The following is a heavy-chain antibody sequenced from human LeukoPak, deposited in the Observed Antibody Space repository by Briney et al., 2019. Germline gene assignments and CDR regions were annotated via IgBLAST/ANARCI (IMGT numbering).Heavy chain of an antibody. D-gene: IGHD3-9*01. CDR1: GFTFSSYW. J-gene: IGHJ4*02. CDR3: ARVLYDILTGWDY. Sequence: GGSLRLSCAASGFTFSSYWMHWVRQAPGKGLVWVSRINSDGSSTSYADSVKGRFTISRDNAKNSLYLQMNSLRAEDTAVYYCARVLYDILTGWDYWGQGTLVTVSS. V-gene: IGHV3-74*01. CDR2: INSDGSST.